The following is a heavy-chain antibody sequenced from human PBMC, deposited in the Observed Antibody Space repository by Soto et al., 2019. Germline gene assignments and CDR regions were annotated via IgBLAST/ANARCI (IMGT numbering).Heavy chain of an antibody. CDR2: VIPVLTTT. D-gene: IGHD2-21*02. CDR1: GGTFSSYT. V-gene: IGHV1-69*08. Sequence: QVRLVQSGAEVKKSGSSVKVSCMASGGTFSSYTVNWLRQAPGRGLEWMGRVIPVLTTTDYAQKFRGRVTITADKYAKAVYMELTSLSSDDTAIYYCARRRYCGYDCDHKHYYGMDVWGQGTTVTVAS. J-gene: IGHJ6*02. CDR3: ARRRYCGYDCDHKHYYGMDV.